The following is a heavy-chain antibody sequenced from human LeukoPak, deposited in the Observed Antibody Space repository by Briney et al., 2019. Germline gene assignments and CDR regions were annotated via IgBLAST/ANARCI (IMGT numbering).Heavy chain of an antibody. Sequence: SGTLSLTCTVSGGSISGSSYYWGWIRQPPGKGLEWIGSIYYSGSTYYNPSLKSRVTISVDTSKNQFSLKLSSVTAADTAVYYCARPSSSWYNWFDPWGQGTLVTVSS. CDR1: GGSISGSSYY. D-gene: IGHD6-13*01. CDR2: IYYSGST. V-gene: IGHV4-39*01. CDR3: ARPSSSWYNWFDP. J-gene: IGHJ5*02.